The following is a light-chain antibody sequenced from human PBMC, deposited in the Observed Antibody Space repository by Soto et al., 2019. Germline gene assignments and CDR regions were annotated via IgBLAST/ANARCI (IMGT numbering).Light chain of an antibody. Sequence: DIQMTQSPPALSASVGDRVTICCRASQRIASYLNWYQQKPGKAPKVLIYAASSLQSGVPSRFSGSGSGTDFTLTITSLQPEDFATYYCQQSYGTPRTFGQGTKVDIK. CDR1: QRIASY. J-gene: IGKJ1*01. V-gene: IGKV1-39*01. CDR2: AAS. CDR3: QQSYGTPRT.